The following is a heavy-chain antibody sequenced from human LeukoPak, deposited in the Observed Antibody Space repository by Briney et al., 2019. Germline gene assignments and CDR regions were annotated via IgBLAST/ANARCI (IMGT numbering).Heavy chain of an antibody. CDR1: GFTFSSYA. Sequence: GGSLRLSCAASGFTFSSYALSWVRQAPGKGLEWVSVISGSGGSTYYADSVKGRFTISRDNSKNTLYLQMNSLRAEDTAVYYCVKDRQGSGSTGAYYYYGMDVWGQGTTVTVSS. CDR2: ISGSGGST. D-gene: IGHD3-10*01. J-gene: IGHJ6*02. V-gene: IGHV3-23*01. CDR3: VKDRQGSGSTGAYYYYGMDV.